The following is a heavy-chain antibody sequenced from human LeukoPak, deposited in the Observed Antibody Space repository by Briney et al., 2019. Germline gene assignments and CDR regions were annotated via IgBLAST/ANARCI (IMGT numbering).Heavy chain of an antibody. J-gene: IGHJ4*02. CDR2: INPSGGST. CDR3: ARAYYYDSSPEGIDF. Sequence: ASVKVSCKASGYTFTGYYMHWVRQAPGQGLEWMGIINPSGGSTSYAQKFQGRVTMTRDMSTSTVYMELSSLRSEDTAVYYCARAYYYDSSPEGIDFWGQGTLVTVSA. V-gene: IGHV1-46*01. CDR1: GYTFTGYY. D-gene: IGHD3-22*01.